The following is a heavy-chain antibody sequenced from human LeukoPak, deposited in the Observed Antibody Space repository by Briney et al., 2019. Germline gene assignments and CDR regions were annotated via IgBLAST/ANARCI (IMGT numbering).Heavy chain of an antibody. D-gene: IGHD6-19*01. CDR1: GFTFDDYA. J-gene: IGHJ3*02. CDR2: NSGNSGSI. V-gene: IGHV3-9*03. Sequence: GGSLRLSCAASGFTFDDYAMHWVRQAPGKCLEWVSGNSGNSGSIRYAVSVKGRFTISRDNAKISLYLQMNSLRAEDMALYYCAKQQWLVEAFDIWGQGTMVTVSS. CDR3: AKQQWLVEAFDI.